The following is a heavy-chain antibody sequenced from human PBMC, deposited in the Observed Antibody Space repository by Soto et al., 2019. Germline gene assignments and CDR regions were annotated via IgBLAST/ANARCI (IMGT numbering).Heavy chain of an antibody. Sequence: TSETLSLTCAVYGGSFSGYYWSWIRQPPGKGLEWIGEINHSGSTNYNPSLKSRVTISVDTSKNQFSLKLSSVTAADTAVYYCASQRKRYSGYDYTLHPNWFDPWGQGTLVTVSS. CDR2: INHSGST. D-gene: IGHD5-12*01. J-gene: IGHJ5*02. CDR3: ASQRKRYSGYDYTLHPNWFDP. V-gene: IGHV4-34*01. CDR1: GGSFSGYY.